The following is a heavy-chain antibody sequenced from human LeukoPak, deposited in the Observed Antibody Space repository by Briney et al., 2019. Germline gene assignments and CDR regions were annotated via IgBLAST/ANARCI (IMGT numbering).Heavy chain of an antibody. CDR1: GFTFSSYE. CDR3: ARAGELGSGWYLDC. J-gene: IGHJ4*02. D-gene: IGHD6-19*01. Sequence: PGGSLRLSCAASGFTFSSYEMNWVRQAPGKGLEWVSYISSSGSTIYYADSVKGRFTISRDNAKNSLYLQMNSLRAEDTAVYYCARAGELGSGWYLDCWGQGTLVTVSS. V-gene: IGHV3-48*03. CDR2: ISSSGSTI.